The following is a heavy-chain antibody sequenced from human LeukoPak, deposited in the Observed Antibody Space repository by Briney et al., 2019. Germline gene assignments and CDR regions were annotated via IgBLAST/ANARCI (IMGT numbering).Heavy chain of an antibody. V-gene: IGHV4-31*03. Sequence: SETLSLTCTVSGGSISSGGYYWSWIRQHPGKGLEWIGYIYYSGSTYYNPSLKSRVTISVDTSKNQFSLKLSSVTAADTAVYYCARAIVVVPAAIEDYFDYWGQGTLVTVSS. CDR2: IYYSGST. CDR1: GGSISSGGYY. D-gene: IGHD2-2*01. J-gene: IGHJ4*02. CDR3: ARAIVVVPAAIEDYFDY.